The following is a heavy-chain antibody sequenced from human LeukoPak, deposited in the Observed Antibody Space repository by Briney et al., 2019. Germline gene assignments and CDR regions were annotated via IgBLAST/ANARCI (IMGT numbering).Heavy chain of an antibody. J-gene: IGHJ4*02. V-gene: IGHV3-23*01. D-gene: IGHD2-15*01. Sequence: HAGGSLRLSCAASGFIFSSYAMGWVRQAPGKGLEWVSSIGGSGGGTYYADSVKGRFTISRDNSKNTLYLQINSLRAEDTAVYYCAKSQSHIVVVVAAITPEYWGQGTLVTVSS. CDR1: GFIFSSYA. CDR3: AKSQSHIVVVVAAITPEY. CDR2: IGGSGGGT.